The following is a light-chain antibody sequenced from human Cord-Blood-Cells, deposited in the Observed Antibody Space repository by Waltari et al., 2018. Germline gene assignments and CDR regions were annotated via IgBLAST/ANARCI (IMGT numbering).Light chain of an antibody. CDR1: SGSIASNY. V-gene: IGLV6-57*01. CDR3: QSYDSSNSWV. Sequence: NFMLTQPHSVSESPGKTVTISCTRSSGSIASNYVEWYQQRPGSSPTPVIDEDNQRPSGVPDLFSGSIDSSSNSASLTISGLKTEDEADYYCQSYDSSNSWVFGGGTKLTVL. J-gene: IGLJ3*02. CDR2: EDN.